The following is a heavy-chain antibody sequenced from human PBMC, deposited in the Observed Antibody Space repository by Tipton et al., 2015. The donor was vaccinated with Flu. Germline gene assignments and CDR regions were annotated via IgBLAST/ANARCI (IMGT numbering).Heavy chain of an antibody. J-gene: IGHJ3*02. CDR3: ARGWQEDAVDI. D-gene: IGHD2-15*01. V-gene: IGHV1-18*01. CDR2: ISPYSGDT. CDR1: GYSFTNYG. Sequence: QVQLVQSGAEVKKPGASVKVSCKASGYSFTNYGISWVRQAPGQGLEWMGWISPYSGDTNFAQRLQDRVTMTTDSSTTTAYMELRSLKSDDTALYFCARGWQEDAVDIWGQGTMVTVSS.